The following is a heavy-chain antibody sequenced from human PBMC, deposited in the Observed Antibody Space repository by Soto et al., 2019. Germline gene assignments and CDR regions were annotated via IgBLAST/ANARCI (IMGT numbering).Heavy chain of an antibody. CDR3: AADLSEGPNWFDP. V-gene: IGHV1-58*01. CDR1: GFTFTSSA. CDR2: IVVGSGNT. Sequence: GSSVKVSCKASGFTFTSSAVPWVRQARGQRLEWIGCIVVGSGNTNYAQKFQERVTITRDMSTSTAYMELSSLRSEDTAVYYCAADLSEGPNWFDPWGQGTLVTVSS. J-gene: IGHJ5*02.